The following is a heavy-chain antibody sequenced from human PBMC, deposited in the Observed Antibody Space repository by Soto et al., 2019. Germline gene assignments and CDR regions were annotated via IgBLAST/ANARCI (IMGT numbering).Heavy chain of an antibody. D-gene: IGHD5-12*01. J-gene: IGHJ4*02. Sequence: PGESLKISCKGSGYSFTSYWIGWVRQMPGKGLEWMGIIYPGDSDTRYSPSFQGQVTISADKSISTAYLQWSSLKASDTAMYYCARQPLLEGGYDRGGLFDYWGQGTLVTVSS. CDR3: ARQPLLEGGYDRGGLFDY. CDR2: IYPGDSDT. CDR1: GYSFTSYW. V-gene: IGHV5-51*01.